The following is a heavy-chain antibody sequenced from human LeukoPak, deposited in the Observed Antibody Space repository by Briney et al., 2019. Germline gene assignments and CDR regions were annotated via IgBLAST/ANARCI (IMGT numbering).Heavy chain of an antibody. V-gene: IGHV4-30-4*08. J-gene: IGHJ5*02. Sequence: SQTLSLTCTVSGGSISSGDYYWSWIRQPPGKSLEWIGYIYYSGSTYYNPSLKSRVTISVDTSKNQFSLKLSSVTAADTAVYYCSRANGDYGYYWFDPWGQGTLVTLSS. CDR2: IYYSGST. D-gene: IGHD4-17*01. CDR3: SRANGDYGYYWFDP. CDR1: GGSISSGDYY.